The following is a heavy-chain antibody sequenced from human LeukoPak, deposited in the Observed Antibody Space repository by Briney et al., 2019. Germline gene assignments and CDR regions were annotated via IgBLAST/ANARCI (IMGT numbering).Heavy chain of an antibody. J-gene: IGHJ4*02. Sequence: PSETLSLTCAVYGGSFSGYYWSWIRQPPGKGLEWIGEINHSGSTNYNPSLKSRVTISVDTSKNQFSLKLSSVTAADTAVYYCARGRFPLLYWGQGTLVTVSS. CDR2: INHSGST. V-gene: IGHV4-34*01. CDR1: GGSFSGYY. D-gene: IGHD2-15*01. CDR3: ARGRFPLLY.